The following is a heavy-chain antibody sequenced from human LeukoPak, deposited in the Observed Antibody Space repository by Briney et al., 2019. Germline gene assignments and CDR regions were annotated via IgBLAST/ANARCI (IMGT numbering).Heavy chain of an antibody. CDR1: GYTFTNYY. CDR3: ARLINGVRAFDI. V-gene: IGHV1-46*01. J-gene: IGHJ3*02. CDR2: INPSGGST. Sequence: ASVKVSCKASGYTFTNYYIHWVRQAPGQGLECMGIINPSGGSTSYAQKFQGRVTMTRDTSISTAYMELSGLRSNDTAVYCCARLINGVRAFDIWGQGTMVTVSS. D-gene: IGHD7-27*01.